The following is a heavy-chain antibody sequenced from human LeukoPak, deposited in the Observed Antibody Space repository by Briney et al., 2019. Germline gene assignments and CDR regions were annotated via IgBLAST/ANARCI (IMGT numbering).Heavy chain of an antibody. CDR1: GGSINSYY. CDR2: IYYSGIT. V-gene: IGHV4-59*01. CDR3: ARSSHL. D-gene: IGHD3-10*01. J-gene: IGHJ5*02. Sequence: SQTLSLTCTVSGGSINSYYWSWIRQPPGKGLEWNGYIYYSGITKFNPSLMSRVTISIDTSKNQFSLKLNSVTAADTAVYYCARSSHLWGPGTLVIVSS.